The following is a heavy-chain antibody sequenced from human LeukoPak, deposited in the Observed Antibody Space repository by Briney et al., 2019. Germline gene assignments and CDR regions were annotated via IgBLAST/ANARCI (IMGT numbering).Heavy chain of an antibody. J-gene: IGHJ4*02. CDR3: AGGQMFTSGGFDD. CDR2: IYTGGDT. D-gene: IGHD6-19*01. CDR1: GFSVSNKY. Sequence: GGSLRLSCAASGFSVSNKYMSWVRQAPGKGLEWVSVIYTGGDTYYADSVRGRFTISRDNSKNTVNLQMNSLRAEDTALYYCAGGQMFTSGGFDDWGQGTLVTVSS. V-gene: IGHV3-53*01.